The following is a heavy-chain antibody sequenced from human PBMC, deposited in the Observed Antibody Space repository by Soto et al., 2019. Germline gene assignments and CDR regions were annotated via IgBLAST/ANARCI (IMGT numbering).Heavy chain of an antibody. CDR2: IYHSGST. Sequence: QVQLQESGPGLVKPSGTLSLTCAVSGGSISSSNWWSWVHQPPGKGLEWIGAIYHSGSTNYNPSLKSRVTISVDKSKTQFSLTLNSVTAADTAVYYCAKVRESRVPPPFDYWGQGTLVTVSS. CDR3: AKVRESRVPPPFDY. J-gene: IGHJ4*02. D-gene: IGHD3-10*01. CDR1: GGSISSSNW. V-gene: IGHV4-4*02.